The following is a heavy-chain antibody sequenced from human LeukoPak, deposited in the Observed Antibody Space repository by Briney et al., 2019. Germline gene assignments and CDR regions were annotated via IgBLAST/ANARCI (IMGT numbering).Heavy chain of an antibody. V-gene: IGHV4-59*01. CDR2: IYYSGST. J-gene: IGHJ4*02. CDR1: GGSISSYY. CDR3: ARNERGDYYFDY. D-gene: IGHD3-10*01. Sequence: SETLSLTCTVSGGSISSYYWSWIRQPPGKGLEWIGYIYYSGSTNCNPSLKSRVTISVDTSKNQFSLKLRSVTAADTAVYYCARNERGDYYFDYWGQGPLVTVSS.